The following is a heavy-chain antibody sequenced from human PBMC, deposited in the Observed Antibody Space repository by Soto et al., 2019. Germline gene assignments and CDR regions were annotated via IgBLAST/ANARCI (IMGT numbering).Heavy chain of an antibody. CDR1: GFTFDDYA. CDR2: ISWNSGSI. D-gene: IGHD3-10*01. CDR3: AKDLSRSYYGSGSSSK. V-gene: IGHV3-9*01. J-gene: IGHJ4*02. Sequence: EVQLVESGGGLVQPGRSLRLSCAASGFTFDDYAMHWVRQAPGKGLEWVSGISWNSGSIGYADSVKGRFTISRDNAKNSLYLQMNSLSAEDTALYYCAKDLSRSYYGSGSSSKWGQGTLVTVSS.